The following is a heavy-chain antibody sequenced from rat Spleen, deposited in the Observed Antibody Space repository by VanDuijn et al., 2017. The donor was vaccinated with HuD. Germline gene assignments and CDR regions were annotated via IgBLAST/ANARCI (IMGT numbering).Heavy chain of an antibody. CDR3: ATLTPLFAY. J-gene: IGHJ3*01. CDR2: IFYDGSST. D-gene: IGHD3-4*01. CDR1: GFTFSDYN. Sequence: EVQLVESGGGLVQPGRSLKLSCAASGFTFSDYNMAWVRQAPKKGLEWVATIFYDGSSTYYRDSVKGRFTISRDNAKRTLYLQMDSLRSEDTATYYCATLTPLFAYWGQGTLVTVSS. V-gene: IGHV5-7*01.